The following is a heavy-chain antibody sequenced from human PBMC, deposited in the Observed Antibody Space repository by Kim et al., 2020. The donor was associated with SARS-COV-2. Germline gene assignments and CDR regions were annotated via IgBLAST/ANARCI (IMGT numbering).Heavy chain of an antibody. CDR3: ARFRLVVVGFDY. Sequence: SETLSLTCTVSGGSISSSSYYWGWIRQPPGKGLEWIGSIYYSGSTYYNPSLKSRVTISVDTSKNQFSLKLSSVTAADTAVYYCARFRLVVVGFDYWGQGTLVTVSS. J-gene: IGHJ4*02. D-gene: IGHD2-15*01. V-gene: IGHV4-39*01. CDR2: IYYSGST. CDR1: GGSISSSSYY.